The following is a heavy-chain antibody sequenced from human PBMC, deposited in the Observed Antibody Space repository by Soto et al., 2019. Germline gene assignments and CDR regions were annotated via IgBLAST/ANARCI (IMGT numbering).Heavy chain of an antibody. V-gene: IGHV3-30-3*01. CDR1: GFTFSSYA. Sequence: QVQLVESGGGVVQPGRSLRLSCAASGFTFSSYAMHWVRQAPGKGLEWVAVISYDGSNKYYADSVKGRFTISRDNSKNTLYLQMNNLRAEDTAVYYCARDRQLWLTGGFDYWGQGTLVTVSS. J-gene: IGHJ4*02. CDR2: ISYDGSNK. D-gene: IGHD5-18*01. CDR3: ARDRQLWLTGGFDY.